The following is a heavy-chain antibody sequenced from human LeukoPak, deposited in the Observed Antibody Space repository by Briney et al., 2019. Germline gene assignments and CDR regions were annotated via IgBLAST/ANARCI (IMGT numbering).Heavy chain of an antibody. D-gene: IGHD6-6*01. CDR1: GFTVSDNY. Sequence: PGGSLRLSCAASGFTVSDNYMTWVRQAPGKGLEWVSSIYNTGATHYAESVKGRFTISRDNSKNTLYLQMNSLRAEDTAVYYCAKDFSKYSSSPQGPYGMDVWGQGTTVTVSS. V-gene: IGHV3-66*03. CDR3: AKDFSKYSSSPQGPYGMDV. CDR2: IYNTGAT. J-gene: IGHJ6*02.